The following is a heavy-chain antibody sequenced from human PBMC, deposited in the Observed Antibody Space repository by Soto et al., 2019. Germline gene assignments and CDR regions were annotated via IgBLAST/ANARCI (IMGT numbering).Heavy chain of an antibody. CDR2: IYYSGST. CDR1: GGSISSYY. J-gene: IGHJ6*02. V-gene: IGHV4-59*01. CDR3: ARAVGGMVRGVISYYYGMDV. Sequence: SETLSLTCTVTGGSISSYYWSWIRQPPGKGLGWIGYIYYSGSTNYNPSLKSRVTISVDTSKNQFSLKLSSVTAADTAVYYCARAVGGMVRGVISYYYGMDVWGQGTTVTVSS. D-gene: IGHD3-10*01.